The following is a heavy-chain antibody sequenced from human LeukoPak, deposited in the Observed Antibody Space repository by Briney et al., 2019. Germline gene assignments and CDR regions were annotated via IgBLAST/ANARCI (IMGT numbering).Heavy chain of an antibody. Sequence: ASVKVSCKVSGYTLTQSSMHWVRQAPGKGPEWMGGFDPEDGETTYAQKFQGRGTMTEDTATDTAYMELSRLRFEDTAVYYCATDPRGYYYDSSGYDYWGQGTLVTVSS. CDR3: ATDPRGYYYDSSGYDY. D-gene: IGHD3-22*01. J-gene: IGHJ4*02. V-gene: IGHV1-24*01. CDR1: GYTLTQSS. CDR2: FDPEDGET.